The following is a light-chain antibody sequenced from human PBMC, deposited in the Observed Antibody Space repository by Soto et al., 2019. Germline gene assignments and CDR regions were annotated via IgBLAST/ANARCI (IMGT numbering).Light chain of an antibody. V-gene: IGKV3-11*01. CDR1: QNVEGY. Sequence: DIVLTQSPAILSLSPGESATLSCRASQNVEGYLAWYQQKPGQAPRLLIYDASNRATGIPARFSGSGSGTDFTLPITSLEPEDFAVYYWQQRKSWPPLTFGQGTRLEIK. CDR2: DAS. CDR3: QQRKSWPPLT. J-gene: IGKJ5*01.